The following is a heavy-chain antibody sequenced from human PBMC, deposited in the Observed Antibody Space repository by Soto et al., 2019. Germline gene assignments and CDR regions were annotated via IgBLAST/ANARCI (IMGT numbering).Heavy chain of an antibody. V-gene: IGHV5-51*01. Sequence: PGESLKISCKGSGYSFTNYWIAWVRQVPGKGLEWMGIIYPGDSNIIYSPSLQGQATISADKSISTAYLQWSSLKASDTAMYYCASYSSGWDANYYYGMDIWGQGTTVTVSS. CDR2: IYPGDSNI. CDR3: ASYSSGWDANYYYGMDI. J-gene: IGHJ6*02. CDR1: GYSFTNYW. D-gene: IGHD6-19*01.